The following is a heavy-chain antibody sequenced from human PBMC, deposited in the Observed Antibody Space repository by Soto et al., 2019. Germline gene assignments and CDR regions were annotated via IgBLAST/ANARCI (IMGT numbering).Heavy chain of an antibody. J-gene: IGHJ5*02. CDR2: ISYRGIT. CDR3: ARMSATGTRWFDP. D-gene: IGHD6-13*01. Sequence: PSETLSLTCTVSGGSFSSGAYHWGWVRQHPGQGLEWIASISYRGITYSNPSLKSRLSMSVDTSKNQFSLNLTSVTAADTAVYHCARMSATGTRWFDPWGQGTLVTV. V-gene: IGHV4-31*03. CDR1: GGSFSSGAYH.